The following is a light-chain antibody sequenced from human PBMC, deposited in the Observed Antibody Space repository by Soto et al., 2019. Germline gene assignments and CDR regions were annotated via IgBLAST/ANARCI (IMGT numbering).Light chain of an antibody. CDR3: QQYNSNLLT. V-gene: IGKV1-5*03. CDR2: TTS. CDR1: QRFSTW. Sequence: DIQMTPSPSTLSASVGDRVTITCRASQRFSTWLAWYQQKPGKAPNLLIYTTSILESGVPSRFSGSGSGTEFTLTIISLQPDEFATYYCQQYNSNLLTFGGGTKVEIK. J-gene: IGKJ4*01.